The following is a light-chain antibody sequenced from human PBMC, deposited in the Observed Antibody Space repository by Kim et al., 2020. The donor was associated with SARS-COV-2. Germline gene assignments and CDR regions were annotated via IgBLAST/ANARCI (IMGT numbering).Light chain of an antibody. J-gene: IGLJ3*02. Sequence: SYELTQPTSVSVSPGQTASISCSGEKLGDKYVCWYQQKPGQSPVLLIYEDTKRPSGIPVRFSGSYSGNTATLTISGTQAMDEADYYCQAWDSNTWVFGGGTQLTVL. CDR1: KLGDKY. V-gene: IGLV3-1*01. CDR3: QAWDSNTWV. CDR2: EDT.